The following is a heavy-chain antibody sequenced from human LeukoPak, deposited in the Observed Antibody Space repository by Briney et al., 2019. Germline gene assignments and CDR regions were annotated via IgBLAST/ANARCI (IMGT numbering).Heavy chain of an antibody. Sequence: SETLSLTCTVSGGSMNGYYWSWIRRTPGKGLGWIAYVYYSGTTSYNPSLKSRVTISVDRSKNQFSLKLSSVTAADTAVYYCARVNYGGGDCYPTCDAKNYFDYWGQGTLVTVSS. CDR3: ARVNYGGGDCYPTCDAKNYFDY. D-gene: IGHD2-21*02. CDR1: GGSMNGYY. V-gene: IGHV4-59*12. J-gene: IGHJ4*02. CDR2: VYYSGTT.